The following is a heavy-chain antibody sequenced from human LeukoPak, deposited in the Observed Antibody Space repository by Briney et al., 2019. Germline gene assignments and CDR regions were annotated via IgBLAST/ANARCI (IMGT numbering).Heavy chain of an antibody. CDR1: GFTFSSYS. CDR2: ISSSSSTI. CDR3: ARDREGKYQLLYGMPVGYYMDV. D-gene: IGHD2-2*02. V-gene: IGHV3-48*01. J-gene: IGHJ6*03. Sequence: GGSLRLSCAASGFTFSSYSMNWVRQAPGKGLEWVSYISSSSSTIYYADSVKGRFTISRDNAKNSLYLQMNSLRAEDTAVYYCARDREGKYQLLYGMPVGYYMDVWGKGTTVTVSS.